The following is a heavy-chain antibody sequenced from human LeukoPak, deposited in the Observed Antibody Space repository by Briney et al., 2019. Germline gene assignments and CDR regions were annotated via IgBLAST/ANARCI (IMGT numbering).Heavy chain of an antibody. J-gene: IGHJ6*02. CDR2: INSDGSST. Sequence: GGSLRLSCAASGFTFSSYWMHWVRQAPGKGLVWVSRINSDGSSTSYADSVKGRFTISRDNAKNTLYLQMNSLRAEDTAVYYCAKDYPEDYGMDVWGQGTTVTVSS. V-gene: IGHV3-74*01. CDR3: AKDYPEDYGMDV. CDR1: GFTFSSYW.